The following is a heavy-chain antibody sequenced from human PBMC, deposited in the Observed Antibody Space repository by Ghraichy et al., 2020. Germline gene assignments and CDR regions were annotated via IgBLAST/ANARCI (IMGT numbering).Heavy chain of an antibody. CDR3: ARASRVVRFYYYDALDV. J-gene: IGHJ6*02. CDR1: GFTFSSYS. Sequence: GGSLRLSCAASGFTFSSYSMNWVRQAPGKGLEWVSHISSSSRTISYADSVKGRFTVSRDNAKNSLFLQMNSLRDEDTAVYYCARASRVVRFYYYDALDVWGQGTTVTVSS. D-gene: IGHD4-23*01. CDR2: ISSSSRTI. V-gene: IGHV3-48*02.